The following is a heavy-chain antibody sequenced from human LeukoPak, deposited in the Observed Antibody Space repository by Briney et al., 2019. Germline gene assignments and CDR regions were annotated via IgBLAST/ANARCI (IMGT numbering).Heavy chain of an antibody. D-gene: IGHD2-2*01. Sequence: SQTLSLTCAISGDSVSSNSAAWNWIRQSPSRGLEWLGRTYYRSKWYNDYAVSVKSRITINPDTSKNQFSLKLSSVTAADTAVYYCARGFVVVPAAMWGGWDYYYYGMDVWGQGTTVTVSS. CDR1: GDSVSSNSAA. J-gene: IGHJ6*02. V-gene: IGHV6-1*01. CDR2: TYYRSKWYN. CDR3: ARGFVVVPAAMWGGWDYYYYGMDV.